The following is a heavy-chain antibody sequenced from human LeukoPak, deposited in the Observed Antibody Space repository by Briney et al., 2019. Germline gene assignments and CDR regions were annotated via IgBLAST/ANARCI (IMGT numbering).Heavy chain of an antibody. J-gene: IGHJ6*03. CDR3: TRNGYSYGSRYYYYYMDV. CDR1: GYTLTELS. V-gene: IGHV1-24*01. Sequence: GASVKVSCKVSGYTLTELSMHWVRQAPGKGLEWMGGFDPEDGETIYAQKFQGRVTMTEDTSTDTAYMELSSLRSEDTAVYYCTRNGYSYGSRYYYYYMDVWGKGTTVTVSS. D-gene: IGHD5-18*01. CDR2: FDPEDGET.